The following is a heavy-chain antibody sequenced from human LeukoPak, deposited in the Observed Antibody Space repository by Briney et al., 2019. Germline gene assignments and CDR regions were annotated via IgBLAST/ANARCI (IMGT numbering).Heavy chain of an antibody. CDR3: ARGRRQLQRYYYYGMDV. CDR1: GFTSSSYA. J-gene: IGHJ6*02. D-gene: IGHD2-2*01. CDR2: LNDSGST. Sequence: GSLRLSCAASGFTSSSYAMSWIRQPAAKGLEWVGELNDSGSTNYNPSLKSRVTISVDTSKNQFSLKLSSVTAADTAVYYCARGRRQLQRYYYYGMDVWGQGTTVTVSS. V-gene: IGHV4-34*01.